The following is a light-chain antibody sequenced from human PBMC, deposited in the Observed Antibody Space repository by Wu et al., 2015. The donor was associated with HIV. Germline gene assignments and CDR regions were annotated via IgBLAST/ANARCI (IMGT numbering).Light chain of an antibody. Sequence: EIVMTQSPATLSVSPGERATLSCRASQSVSANLAWYQQKPGQAPRLLIYGASSRATGIPDRFSGSGSGTDFTLTISRLEPEDFAVYYCQHQRTFGQGTKLEIK. CDR1: QSVSAN. J-gene: IGKJ2*01. CDR3: QHQRT. CDR2: GAS. V-gene: IGKV3D-15*01.